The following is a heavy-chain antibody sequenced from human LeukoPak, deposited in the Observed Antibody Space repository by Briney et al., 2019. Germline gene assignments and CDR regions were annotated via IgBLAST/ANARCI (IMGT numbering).Heavy chain of an antibody. D-gene: IGHD2-2*01. J-gene: IGHJ4*02. CDR1: GYTLTELS. CDR3: ARDEGYCNSINCYLFDY. V-gene: IGHV1-24*01. Sequence: ASVKVSCKVSGYTLTELSMHWVRQAPGKGLEWMGGFDPEDGETIYAQKFQGRVAMTSDTSTSTVYMHLSSLRSEDTAVYYCARDEGYCNSINCYLFDYWGQGSLVTVSS. CDR2: FDPEDGET.